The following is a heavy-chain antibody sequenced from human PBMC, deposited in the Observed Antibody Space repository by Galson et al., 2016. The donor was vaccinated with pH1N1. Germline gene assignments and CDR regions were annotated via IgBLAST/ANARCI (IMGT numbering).Heavy chain of an antibody. D-gene: IGHD3-9*01. CDR1: GDFISSGDYF. V-gene: IGHV4-30-4*08. CDR3: ARGRDYDILTGSSYYFDY. CDR2: IYYRGNT. Sequence: TLSLTCAVSGDFISSGDYFWSWIRQPPGKGLEWIGYIYYRGNTFYNPSLKSRVTISLDTSKTQFSLKLSSVTATDTAIYYCARGRDYDILTGSSYYFDYWCQGTLVTVSS. J-gene: IGHJ4*02.